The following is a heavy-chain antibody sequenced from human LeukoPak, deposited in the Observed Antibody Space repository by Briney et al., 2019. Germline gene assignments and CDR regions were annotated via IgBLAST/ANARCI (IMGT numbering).Heavy chain of an antibody. CDR1: GFTFSSYA. J-gene: IGHJ2*01. CDR2: ISGSGGST. V-gene: IGHV3-23*01. Sequence: PGGSLRLSCAASGFTFSSYAMSWVRQAPGKGLEWVSAISGSGGSTYYADSVKGRFTISRDNSKSTLYLQMNSLRAEDTAVYYCAKDYDRAWYFDLWGRGTLVTVSS. D-gene: IGHD3-22*01. CDR3: AKDYDRAWYFDL.